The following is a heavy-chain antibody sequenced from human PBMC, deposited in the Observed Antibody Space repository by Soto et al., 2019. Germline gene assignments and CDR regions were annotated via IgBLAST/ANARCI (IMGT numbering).Heavy chain of an antibody. J-gene: IGHJ5*02. D-gene: IGHD2-8*02. V-gene: IGHV5-51*01. CDR3: ARGFTGSAGRFDP. CDR2: IYPGKSET. Sequence: GESLKISCKGSGYSFTSYWIGWVRQMPGKGLEWMGIIYPGKSETRYSPSFQGLVTISADTSLNTAYLQWDSLRASDTAIYYCARGFTGSAGRFDPWGQGTVVTVPQ. CDR1: GYSFTSYW.